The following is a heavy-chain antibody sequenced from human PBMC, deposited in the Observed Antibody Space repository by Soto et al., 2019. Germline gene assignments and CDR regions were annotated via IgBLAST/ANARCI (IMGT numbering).Heavy chain of an antibody. Sequence: SSVKVCCKASGGTFSSYTISWVRQAPGQGLEWMGRIIPILGIANYAQKFQGRVTITADKSTSTAYMELSSLRSEDTAVYYCAREGRQNWFDPWGQGTLVTVS. CDR1: GGTFSSYT. CDR2: IIPILGIA. J-gene: IGHJ5*02. CDR3: AREGRQNWFDP. V-gene: IGHV1-69*04.